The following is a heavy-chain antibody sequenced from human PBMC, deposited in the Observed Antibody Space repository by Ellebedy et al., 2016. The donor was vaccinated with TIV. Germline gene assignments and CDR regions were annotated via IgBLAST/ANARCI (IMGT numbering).Heavy chain of an antibody. D-gene: IGHD3-22*01. V-gene: IGHV3-53*01. CDR3: ARVRPDYYDSSGYYGYWYFDL. CDR2: IYSGGST. J-gene: IGHJ2*01. CDR1: AFTVSSNY. Sequence: GESLKISCAASAFTVSSNYMSWVRQAPGKGLEWVSVIYSGGSTYYADSVKGRFTISRDNSKNTLYLQMNSLRAEDTAVYYCARVRPDYYDSSGYYGYWYFDLWGRGTLVTVSS.